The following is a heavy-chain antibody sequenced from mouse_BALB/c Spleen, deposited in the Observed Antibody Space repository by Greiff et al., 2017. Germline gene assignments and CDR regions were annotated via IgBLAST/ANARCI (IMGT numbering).Heavy chain of an antibody. Sequence: VQLQQSGAELVKPGASVKLSCTASGFTIKDTYMHWVKQRPEQGLEWIGRIDPANGNTKYDPKFQGKATITADTSSNTAYLQLSSLTSEDTAVYYCARSGVRYWYFDVWGAGTTVTVSS. D-gene: IGHD2-14*01. V-gene: IGHV14-3*02. CDR1: GFTIKDTY. CDR3: ARSGVRYWYFDV. J-gene: IGHJ1*01. CDR2: IDPANGNT.